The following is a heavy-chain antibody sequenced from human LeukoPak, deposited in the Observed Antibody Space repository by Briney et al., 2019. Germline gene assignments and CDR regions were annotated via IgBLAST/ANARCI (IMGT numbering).Heavy chain of an antibody. CDR1: GGSISSGSYY. CDR2: IYTSGST. Sequence: PSETLSLTCTVSGGSISSGSYYWSWIRQPAGKGLEWIGRIYTSGSTNYNPSFKSRVTISVDTFKNQFSLKLSSVTAVDTAVYYCARDPGDYWGQGTLVTVSS. J-gene: IGHJ4*02. CDR3: ARDPGDY. V-gene: IGHV4-61*02.